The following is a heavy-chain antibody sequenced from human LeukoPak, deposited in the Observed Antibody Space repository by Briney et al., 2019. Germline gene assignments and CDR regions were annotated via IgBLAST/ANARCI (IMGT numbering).Heavy chain of an antibody. Sequence: GGSLRLSCAASGFTFNTYALHWVRQAPGKGLDWVAVISYDGGSKWYADSVKGRFTISRDNAKNSLYLQMNNLRAEDTAVYYCARGRGWFMITANDAFDIWGQGTMVTVSS. CDR2: ISYDGGSK. J-gene: IGHJ3*02. V-gene: IGHV3-30*04. CDR3: ARGRGWFMITANDAFDI. CDR1: GFTFNTYA. D-gene: IGHD3-16*01.